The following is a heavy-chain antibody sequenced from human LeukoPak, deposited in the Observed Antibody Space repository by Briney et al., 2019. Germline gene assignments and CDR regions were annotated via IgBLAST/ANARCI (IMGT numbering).Heavy chain of an antibody. CDR3: ARGGYSYFDY. D-gene: IGHD3-22*01. V-gene: IGHV4-34*01. J-gene: IGHJ4*02. CDR1: GGSFSGYY. Sequence: SETLSLTCAVYGGSFSGYYWSWIRQPPGKGLEWIGEINHSGSTNYNPSLKSRVTISVDTSKNQFSLKLSSVTAADTAVYYCARGGYSYFDYWGQGTLVTVSS. CDR2: INHSGST.